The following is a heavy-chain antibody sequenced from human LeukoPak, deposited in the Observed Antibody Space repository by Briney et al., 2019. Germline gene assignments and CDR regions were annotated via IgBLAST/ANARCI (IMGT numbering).Heavy chain of an antibody. CDR3: AKDRVTMVRGPGYYFDY. CDR2: ISYDGSNK. CDR1: GFTFSSYG. J-gene: IGHJ4*02. V-gene: IGHV3-30*18. D-gene: IGHD3-10*01. Sequence: PGGSLRLSCAASGFTFSSYGMHWVRQAPGKGLEWVAVISYDGSNKYYADSVKGRFTISRDNSKNTLYLQMNSLRAEDTAVYYCAKDRVTMVRGPGYYFDYWGQGTLVTVSS.